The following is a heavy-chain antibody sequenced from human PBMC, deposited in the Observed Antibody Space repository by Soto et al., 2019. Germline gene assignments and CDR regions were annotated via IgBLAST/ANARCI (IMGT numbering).Heavy chain of an antibody. CDR3: ARSVEGHFDY. Sequence: EVQLVESGGGLVQPGGSLRLTCVASGFPFSIYSMNWVRQAPGKGLEWSSYITSDTNTIKYADSVKGRFTISRDNAKNLVYLQMTSLRDEDTPVYFCARSVEGHFDYWGQGTVVTVSS. D-gene: IGHD6-19*01. CDR2: ITSDTNTI. J-gene: IGHJ4*02. V-gene: IGHV3-48*02. CDR1: GFPFSIYS.